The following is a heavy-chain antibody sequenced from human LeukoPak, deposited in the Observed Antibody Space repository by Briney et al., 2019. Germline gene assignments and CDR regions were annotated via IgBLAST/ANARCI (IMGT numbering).Heavy chain of an antibody. D-gene: IGHD3-9*01. CDR2: VHNSGST. CDR3: ASMNYDILTGYSVDFDY. Sequence: PSETLSLTCILSGGSITTSDNYWGWIRQPPGKGLEWIGAVHNSGSTYCNPSLKSRVTMSIDRSTNRFSLKLSSVTAADTAVYYCASMNYDILTGYSVDFDYWGQGTLVTVSS. V-gene: IGHV4-39*02. J-gene: IGHJ4*02. CDR1: GGSITTSDNY.